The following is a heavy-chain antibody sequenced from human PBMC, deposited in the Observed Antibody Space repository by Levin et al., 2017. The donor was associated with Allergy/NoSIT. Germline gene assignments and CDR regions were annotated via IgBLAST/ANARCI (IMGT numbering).Heavy chain of an antibody. CDR2: ISSSSSYI. V-gene: IGHV3-21*01. CDR3: ARVPHYYYYMDV. Sequence: GGSLRLSCAASGFPFSSYSMNWVRQAPGKGLEWVSSISSSSSYIYYADSVKGRFTISRDNAWNSLYLQMNSLRAEDTAVYYCARVPHYYYYMDVWGKGTTVTVSS. CDR1: GFPFSSYS. J-gene: IGHJ6*03.